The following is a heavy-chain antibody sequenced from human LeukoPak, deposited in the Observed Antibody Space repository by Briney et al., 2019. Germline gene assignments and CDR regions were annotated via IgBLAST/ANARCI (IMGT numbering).Heavy chain of an antibody. D-gene: IGHD3-22*01. CDR3: ARDRVYGYYYDSSGYSVYAFDI. CDR2: INPNSGGT. V-gene: IGHV1-2*06. CDR1: GYTFTGYY. J-gene: IGHJ3*02. Sequence: ASVKVSCKASGYTFTGYYMHWVRQAPGQGLEWMGRINPNSGGTNYAQKFQGRVTMTRDTSISTAYMELSRLRSDDMAVYYCARDRVYGYYYDSSGYSVYAFDIWGQGTMVTVSS.